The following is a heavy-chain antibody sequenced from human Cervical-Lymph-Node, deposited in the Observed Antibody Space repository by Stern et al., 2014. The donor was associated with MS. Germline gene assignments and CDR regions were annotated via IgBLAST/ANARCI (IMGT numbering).Heavy chain of an antibody. CDR2: INGGNGNT. J-gene: IGHJ1*01. V-gene: IGHV1-3*01. D-gene: IGHD3-10*01. CDR3: ARDPFNY. Sequence: QVQLVQSGAELKKPGASVKVSCKTSGYNFSSYAIHWVRQAPGQRLEWMGWINGGNGNTQDSQNFQGRVIITRDTSAMTVYMELSGLTFEDTALYFCARDPFNYWGQGTLVTVSS. CDR1: GYNFSSYA.